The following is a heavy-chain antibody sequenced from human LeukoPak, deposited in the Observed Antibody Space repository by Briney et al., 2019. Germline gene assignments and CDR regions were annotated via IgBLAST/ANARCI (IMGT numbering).Heavy chain of an antibody. D-gene: IGHD6-6*01. CDR2: INHSGST. CDR1: GGSFSGYY. CDR3: ASGEYSSSLSIVDY. Sequence: KASETLSLTCAVYGGSFSGYYWSWIRQPPGKGLEWIGEINHSGSTNYNPSLKSRVTISVDTSKNQFSLKLSSVTAADTAMYYCASGEYSSSLSIVDYWGQGTLVTVSS. V-gene: IGHV4-34*01. J-gene: IGHJ4*02.